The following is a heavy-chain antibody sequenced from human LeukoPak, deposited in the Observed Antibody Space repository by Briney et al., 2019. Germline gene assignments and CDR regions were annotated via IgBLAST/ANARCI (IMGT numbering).Heavy chain of an antibody. J-gene: IGHJ3*02. Sequence: ASVKVSCKASGYTFTSCGISWVRQAPGQGLEWMGWISAYNGNTNYAQKLQGRVTMTTDTSTSTAYMELRSLRSDDTAVYYCARIYWVKGAFDIWGQGTMVTVSS. CDR1: GYTFTSCG. D-gene: IGHD2-15*01. CDR3: ARIYWVKGAFDI. V-gene: IGHV1-18*01. CDR2: ISAYNGNT.